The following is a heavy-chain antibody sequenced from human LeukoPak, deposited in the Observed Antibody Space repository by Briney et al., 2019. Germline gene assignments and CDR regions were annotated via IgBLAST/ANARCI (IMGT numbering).Heavy chain of an antibody. D-gene: IGHD6-6*01. J-gene: IGHJ5*02. CDR3: AKDLRYSSSSGGDWFDP. Sequence: GGSLRLSCEASGFTFSSHAMSWVRQAPGKGLEWVSAISGSGGSTYYADSVKGRFTISRDNSKNTLYLQMNSLRAEDTAVYYCAKDLRYSSSSGGDWFDPWGQGTLVTVSS. CDR1: GFTFSSHA. V-gene: IGHV3-23*01. CDR2: ISGSGGST.